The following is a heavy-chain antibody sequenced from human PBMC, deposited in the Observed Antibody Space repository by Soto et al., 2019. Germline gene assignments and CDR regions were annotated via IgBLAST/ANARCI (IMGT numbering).Heavy chain of an antibody. V-gene: IGHV1-69*13. D-gene: IGHD1-26*01. CDR2: IIPIFGTA. Sequence: SVKVSCKASGGTFSSYAISWVRQAPGQGLEWMGGIIPIFGTANYAQKFQGRVTITADESMSTAYMELSSLRSEDTAVYYCARDRGIVGARYFDYWGQGTLVTVSS. CDR1: GGTFSSYA. J-gene: IGHJ4*02. CDR3: ARDRGIVGARYFDY.